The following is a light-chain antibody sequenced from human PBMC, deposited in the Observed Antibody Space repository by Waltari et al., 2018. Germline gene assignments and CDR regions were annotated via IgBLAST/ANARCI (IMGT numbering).Light chain of an antibody. Sequence: EIVLTQSPGTLSLSPGERATLSCRASQSVSSSNLAWYQQKPGQAPRLLIYGASSRATGIPDRFSGSGSGTDFTLTISRLEPEDFAVYYCQQYGSSPPIYTFGQGTKLEIK. J-gene: IGKJ2*01. CDR3: QQYGSSPPIYT. V-gene: IGKV3-20*01. CDR1: QSVSSSN. CDR2: GAS.